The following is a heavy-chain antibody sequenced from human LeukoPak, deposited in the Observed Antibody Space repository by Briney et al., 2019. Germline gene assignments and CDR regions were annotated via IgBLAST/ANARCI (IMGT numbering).Heavy chain of an antibody. CDR2: IIPILGIA. CDR3: ATAGLNAGLQFSFNWFDP. Sequence: SVKVSCKASGGTFSSYAISWVRQAPGQGLEWMGRIIPILGIANYAQKFQGRVTITADKSTSTAYMELSSLRSEDTAVYYCATAGLNAGLQFSFNWFDPCGQGTLITVSS. D-gene: IGHD5-24*01. CDR1: GGTFSSYA. V-gene: IGHV1-69*04. J-gene: IGHJ5*02.